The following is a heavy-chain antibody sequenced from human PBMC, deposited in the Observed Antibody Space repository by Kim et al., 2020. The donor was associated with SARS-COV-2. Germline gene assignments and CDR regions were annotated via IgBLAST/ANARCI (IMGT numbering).Heavy chain of an antibody. J-gene: IGHJ5*02. CDR2: GGT. CDR3: ARDLRWFDP. Sequence: GGTFYAPKLQGRVTITRDTSTSTVYMELTSLQSEDTAVYYCARDLRWFDPWGQGTQVIVSS. V-gene: IGHV1-46*01.